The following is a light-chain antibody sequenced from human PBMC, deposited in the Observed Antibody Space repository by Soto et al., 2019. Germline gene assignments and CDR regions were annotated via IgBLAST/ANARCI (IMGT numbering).Light chain of an antibody. CDR1: SSNIGSNT. Sequence: QSVLTQAPSASGTPGQRVTISCSGSSSNIGSNTVSWYQQVPGTAPKLLIYSNDQRPSGVPDRFSGSKSGTSASLAIGGLQSEDEADYSSAAWDGSLNGWVFGGGTKVTVL. J-gene: IGLJ2*01. CDR3: AAWDGSLNGWV. V-gene: IGLV1-44*01. CDR2: SND.